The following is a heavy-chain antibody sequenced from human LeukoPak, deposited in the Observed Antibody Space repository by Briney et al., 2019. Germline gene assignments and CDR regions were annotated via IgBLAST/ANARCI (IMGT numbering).Heavy chain of an antibody. CDR1: GYTFTSYG. CDR3: ARAVVTADSDAFDL. V-gene: IGHV1-18*01. D-gene: IGHD2-21*02. Sequence: ASVKVSCKASGYTFTSYGISWVRQAPGHGLEWMGWISADNGNTKYAQKLQGRVTMTTDTSTGTAYMELGSLRSDDTAVYYCARAVVTADSDAFDLWGQGTMVTVFS. J-gene: IGHJ3*01. CDR2: ISADNGNT.